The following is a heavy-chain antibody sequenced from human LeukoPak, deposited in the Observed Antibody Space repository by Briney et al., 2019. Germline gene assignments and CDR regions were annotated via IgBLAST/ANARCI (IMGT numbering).Heavy chain of an antibody. CDR1: GGSINSNGYY. J-gene: IGHJ4*02. CDR2: MFYSGST. V-gene: IGHV4-39*01. Sequence: SETLSLACTVSGGSINSNGYYWGWIRQSPGKGLEWIGSMFYSGSTDYNPSLKSRVTISVDTSKNQFSLKLTSVAAADTAVYYCARQGPGYSYANYYFDYWGQGTVVTVSS. D-gene: IGHD5-18*01. CDR3: ARQGPGYSYANYYFDY.